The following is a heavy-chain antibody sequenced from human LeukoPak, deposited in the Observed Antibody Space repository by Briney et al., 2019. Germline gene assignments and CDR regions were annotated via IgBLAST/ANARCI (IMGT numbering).Heavy chain of an antibody. CDR1: GGSISRSSYY. D-gene: IGHD2-2*02. V-gene: IGHV4-39*01. J-gene: IGHJ3*02. CDR3: ARAPPPHICSSTSCYNAFDI. Sequence: SETLSLTCTVSGGSISRSSYYWGWIRQPPGKGLEWIGSINYSGSTYYNPSLKSRVTISVDTYRNQFSLKMSSVTAADTAVYYCARAPPPHICSSTSCYNAFDIWGQGTMVTVSS. CDR2: INYSGST.